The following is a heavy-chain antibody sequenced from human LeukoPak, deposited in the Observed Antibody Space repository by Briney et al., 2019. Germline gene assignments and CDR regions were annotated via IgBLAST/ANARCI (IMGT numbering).Heavy chain of an antibody. J-gene: IGHJ4*02. D-gene: IGHD3-10*01. CDR2: INPNSGGT. CDR1: GYTFTGYY. V-gene: IGHV1-2*02. CDR3: ARGGEYYYGSGSYSVYFDY. Sequence: ASVKVSCKASGYTFTGYYMHWVRQAPGQGLEWMGWINPNSGGTNYAQKFQGGVTMTRDTSISTAYMELSRLRSDDTAVYYCARGGEYYYGSGSYSVYFDYWGQGTLVTVSS.